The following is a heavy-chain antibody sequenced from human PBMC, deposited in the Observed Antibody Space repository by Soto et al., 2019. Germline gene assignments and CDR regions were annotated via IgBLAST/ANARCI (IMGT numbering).Heavy chain of an antibody. CDR3: AKAGSYSGCSGRVDX. V-gene: IGHV4-59*01. CDR1: GASISGNY. D-gene: IGHD1-26*01. Sequence: AETLSLTCNVSGASISGNYWSWIRQPPGKGLEWIGYIYYSGATNYNTSLESRVTISVDTPKSQFSLKLTSVTPAETAVYYCAKAGSYSGCSGRVDXWGQGILVTVSX. J-gene: IGHJ4*02. CDR2: IYYSGAT.